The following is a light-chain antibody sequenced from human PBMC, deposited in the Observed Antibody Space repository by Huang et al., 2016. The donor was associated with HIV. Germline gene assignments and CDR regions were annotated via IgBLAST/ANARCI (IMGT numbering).Light chain of an antibody. Sequence: EIVLTQSPATLSVSPGERATLSCRASQYISNNLAWYQQIPGQAPRLLMYDASTRATGFPARFSGSGSGTEFTLTISSLQSEDVALYYCQQYNNWPPEVTFGQGTKLEIK. CDR3: QQYNNWPPEVT. CDR2: DAS. V-gene: IGKV3-15*01. CDR1: QYISNN. J-gene: IGKJ2*01.